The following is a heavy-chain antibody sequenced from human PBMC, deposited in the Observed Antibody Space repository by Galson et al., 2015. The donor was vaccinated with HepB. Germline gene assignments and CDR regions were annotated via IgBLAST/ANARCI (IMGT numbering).Heavy chain of an antibody. CDR3: AKDKVRGVMGAGNWFDP. D-gene: IGHD3-10*01. V-gene: IGHV3-21*04. Sequence: SLRLSCAASGFTFSSYSMNWVRQAPGKGLEWVSSISSSSSYIYYADSVKGRFTISRDNAKNSLYLQMNSLRAEDTAVYYCAKDKVRGVMGAGNWFDPWGQGALVTVSS. CDR1: GFTFSSYS. J-gene: IGHJ5*02. CDR2: ISSSSSYI.